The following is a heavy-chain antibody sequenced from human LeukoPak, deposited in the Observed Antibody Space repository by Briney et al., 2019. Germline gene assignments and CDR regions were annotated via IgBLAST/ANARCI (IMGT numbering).Heavy chain of an antibody. D-gene: IGHD3-10*01. CDR1: GFTFSSYA. V-gene: IGHV3-30*04. J-gene: IGHJ6*02. CDR2: ISYDGSNK. Sequence: GGSLRPSCAASGFTFSSYAMHWVRQAPGKGLEWVAVISYDGSNKYYADSVKGRFTISRDNSKNTLYLQMNSLRAEDTAVYYCAREGPGRYYGSGSYAYYYYYGMDVWGQGTTVTVSS. CDR3: AREGPGRYYGSGSYAYYYYYGMDV.